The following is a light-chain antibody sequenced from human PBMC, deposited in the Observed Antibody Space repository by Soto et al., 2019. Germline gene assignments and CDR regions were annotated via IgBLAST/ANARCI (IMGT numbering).Light chain of an antibody. V-gene: IGKV1-39*01. Sequence: DMEMTQSPSSLSASVGDRVTITCRASQSISNYLNWYQHKPGQVPKLLIYAASSLQSGVPTRFSGGRAVTDFSLNINSLPPEDFATYYCQQSYCTPLTFGGGTKIEIK. CDR1: QSISNY. CDR3: QQSYCTPLT. J-gene: IGKJ4*01. CDR2: AAS.